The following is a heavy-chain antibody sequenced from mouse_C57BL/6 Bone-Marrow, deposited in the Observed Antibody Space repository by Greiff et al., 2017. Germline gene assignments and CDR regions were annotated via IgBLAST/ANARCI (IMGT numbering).Heavy chain of an antibody. Sequence: EVKLVESGGDLVKPGGSLKLSCAASGFTFSSYGMSWVRQTPDKRLEWVATISSGGSYTYYPDSVKGRFTLSRDNAKNTLYLQMSSLKSEDTAMXYCARLGTPVGLDVWGTGTTVTVSS. CDR1: GFTFSSYG. CDR3: ARLGTPVGLDV. CDR2: ISSGGSYT. D-gene: IGHD2-14*01. J-gene: IGHJ1*03. V-gene: IGHV5-6*01.